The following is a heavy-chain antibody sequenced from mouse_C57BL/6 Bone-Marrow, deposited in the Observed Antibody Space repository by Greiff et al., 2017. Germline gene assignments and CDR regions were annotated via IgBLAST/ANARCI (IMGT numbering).Heavy chain of an antibody. J-gene: IGHJ2*01. D-gene: IGHD2-3*01. CDR2: IDPSDSYT. CDR1: GYTFTSYW. V-gene: IGHV1-69*01. Sequence: QVQLQQPGAELVMPGASVKLYCKASGYTFTSYWMHWVKQRTGQGLEWIGEIDPSDSYTNYNQKFKGKSTLTVDKSSSTAYMQLSSLTSEDSAVYYCARNGYYEGDYWGQGTTLTVSS. CDR3: ARNGYYEGDY.